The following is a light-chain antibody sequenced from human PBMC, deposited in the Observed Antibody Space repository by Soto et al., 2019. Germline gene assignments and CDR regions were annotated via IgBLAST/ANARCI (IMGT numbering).Light chain of an antibody. CDR1: RSNIGTYA. Sequence: QSVLTQSPSASATPGQRVTISCSGSRSNIGTYAVNWYQQLPGTAPTLLIFRXXXXXXXXXXXXXXSKSGTSASLAISGPXSEDEXXYYCVAWDDSLRAVVFGGGTKVTVL. V-gene: IGLV1-44*01. CDR3: VAWDDSLRAVV. J-gene: IGLJ2*01. CDR2: RXX.